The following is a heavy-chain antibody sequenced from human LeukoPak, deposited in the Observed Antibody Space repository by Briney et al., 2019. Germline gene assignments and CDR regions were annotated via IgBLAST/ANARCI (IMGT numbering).Heavy chain of an antibody. J-gene: IGHJ4*02. V-gene: IGHV4-39*01. D-gene: IGHD1-26*01. Sequence: SETLSLTCTVSGDSISSSDYYWGWMRQPPGKGLRWIGTISYSGSSYYNPSLQSRVTIHVDKSKNQFYLEPSSVTAGDTAVYYCARGSRRLADFHYWGQGTLVTVCS. CDR2: ISYSGSS. CDR1: GDSISSSDYY. CDR3: ARGSRRLADFHY.